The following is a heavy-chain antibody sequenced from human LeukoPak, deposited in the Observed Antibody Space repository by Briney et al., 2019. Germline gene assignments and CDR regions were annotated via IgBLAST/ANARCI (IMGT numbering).Heavy chain of an antibody. CDR3: AILYGSGSYAFDI. D-gene: IGHD3-10*01. Sequence: SETPSLTCTVSGGSISSYYWSWIRQPPGKGLEWIGYIYYSGSTNYNPSLKSRVTISVDTSKNQFSLKLSSVTAADTAVYYCAILYGSGSYAFDIWGQGTMVTVSS. CDR1: GGSISSYY. CDR2: IYYSGST. V-gene: IGHV4-59*08. J-gene: IGHJ3*02.